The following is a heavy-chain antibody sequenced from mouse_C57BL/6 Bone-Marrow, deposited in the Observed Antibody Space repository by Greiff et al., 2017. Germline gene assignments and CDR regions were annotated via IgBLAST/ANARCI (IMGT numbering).Heavy chain of an antibody. J-gene: IGHJ4*01. CDR2: IDPENGDT. V-gene: IGHV14-4*01. CDR1: GFNIKDDY. Sequence: VHVKQSGAELVRPGASVKLSCTASGFNIKDDYMHWVKQRPEQGLEWIGWIDPENGDTKYASKFQGKATITADTSSNTAYLQLSSLTSEDTAVYYCTGYYGSSPFYAMDDWGPGTSVTVSS. D-gene: IGHD1-1*01. CDR3: TGYYGSSPFYAMDD.